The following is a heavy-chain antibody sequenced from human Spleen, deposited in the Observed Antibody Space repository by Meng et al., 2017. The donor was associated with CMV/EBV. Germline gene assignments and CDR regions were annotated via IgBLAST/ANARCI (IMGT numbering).Heavy chain of an antibody. V-gene: IGHV4-59*01. CDR1: GGSISSYY. J-gene: IGHJ4*02. CDR2: IYYSGST. D-gene: IGHD1-26*01. Sequence: SETLSLTCTVSGGSISSYYWSWIRQPPGKGLEWIGCIYYSGSTYYNPSLKSRLTISVDTSRNQFSLKLTSVTAADTALYYCARAYSGIHYSFDYWGQGTLVTVSS. CDR3: ARAYSGIHYSFDY.